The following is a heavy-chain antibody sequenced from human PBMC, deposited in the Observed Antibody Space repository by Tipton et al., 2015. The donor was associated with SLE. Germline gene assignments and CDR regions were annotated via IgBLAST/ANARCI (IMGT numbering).Heavy chain of an antibody. CDR1: GYTFTSYG. Sequence: QSGPEVKKPGASVKVSCKASGYTFTSYGISWVRQAPGQGLEWMGWISAYNGNTNYAQKLQGRVTMTTDTSTSTVYMELSSLRTEDTAVYYCATEPPLAAAGGGDWFDPWGQGTLVTVSS. D-gene: IGHD6-13*01. V-gene: IGHV1-18*01. CDR2: ISAYNGNT. J-gene: IGHJ5*02. CDR3: ATEPPLAAAGGGDWFDP.